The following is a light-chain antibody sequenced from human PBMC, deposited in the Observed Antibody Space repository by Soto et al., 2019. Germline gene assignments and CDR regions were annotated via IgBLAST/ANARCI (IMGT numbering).Light chain of an antibody. CDR2: KDD. V-gene: IGLV3-27*01. J-gene: IGLJ2*01. CDR3: YSAADNNLGI. CDR1: VLGKKY. Sequence: SYELTQPSSVSVSPGQTARITCSGDVLGKKYARWFQQKPGQAPVMVIYKDDERPSGIPERFSGSSSGTTVTLTISGAQVEDEADYYCYSAADNNLGIFGGGTKLTVL.